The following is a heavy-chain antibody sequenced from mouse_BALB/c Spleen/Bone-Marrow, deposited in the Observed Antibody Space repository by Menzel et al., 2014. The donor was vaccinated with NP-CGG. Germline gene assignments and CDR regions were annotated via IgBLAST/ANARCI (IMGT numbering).Heavy chain of an antibody. Sequence: QVQLQQSGAQVAKPGASVKMSCKASGYTFTSYWMHWVKQRPGQGLEWIGYINPITGYTEYNQKFKDKATLTADKSSSTAYMQLSRLTSEDSAVYYCARNYDYDGGYCAMDYWGQGTSVTVSS. CDR2: INPITGYT. J-gene: IGHJ4*01. V-gene: IGHV1-7*01. CDR1: GYTFTSYW. CDR3: ARNYDYDGGYCAMDY. D-gene: IGHD2-4*01.